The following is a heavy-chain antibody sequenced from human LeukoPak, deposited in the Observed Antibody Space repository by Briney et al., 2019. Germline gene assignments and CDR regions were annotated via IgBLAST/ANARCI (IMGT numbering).Heavy chain of an antibody. CDR1: GYSISSGYY. Sequence: SETLSLTCAVSGYSISSGYYWGWIRQPPGKGLEWIGNIYHSGSTYYNPSLKSRVTISVDTSKNQFSLKLSSVTAADTAVYYCAQQSLRSPDYWGQGTLVTVSS. J-gene: IGHJ4*02. CDR2: IYHSGST. CDR3: AQQSLRSPDY. V-gene: IGHV4-38-2*01. D-gene: IGHD3-16*01.